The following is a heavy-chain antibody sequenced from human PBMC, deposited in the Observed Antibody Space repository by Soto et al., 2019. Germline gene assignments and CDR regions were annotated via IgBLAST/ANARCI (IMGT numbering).Heavy chain of an antibody. CDR2: IIPILGIA. Sequence: QVQLVQSGAEVKKPGSSVKVSCKASGGTFSSYTISWVRQAPGQGLEWMGRIIPILGIANYAQKFQGRVKSTXDXYTSTAYMELSSLRSEDTAVYYCARAAYSSGDAFDIWGQGTMVTVSS. V-gene: IGHV1-69*02. D-gene: IGHD6-19*01. J-gene: IGHJ3*02. CDR1: GGTFSSYT. CDR3: ARAAYSSGDAFDI.